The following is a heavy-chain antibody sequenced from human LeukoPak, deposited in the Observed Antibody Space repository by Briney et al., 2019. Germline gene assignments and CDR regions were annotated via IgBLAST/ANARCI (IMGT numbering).Heavy chain of an antibody. D-gene: IGHD2-8*02. CDR1: GFTFSSYG. CDR3: ATYRQVLLPFES. Sequence: PGGSLRLSCAASGFTFSSYGMHWVRQASGKGLEWVAFIRYDGSNKYDADSVKGRFTISRDNSKNTLYLQMNSLRAEDTAIYYCATYRQVLLPFESWGQGTLVTVSS. CDR2: IRYDGSNK. V-gene: IGHV3-30*02. J-gene: IGHJ4*02.